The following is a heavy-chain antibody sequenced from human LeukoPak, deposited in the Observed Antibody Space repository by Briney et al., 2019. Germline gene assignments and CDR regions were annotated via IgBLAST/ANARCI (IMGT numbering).Heavy chain of an antibody. CDR2: IYPGDSDT. J-gene: IGHJ4*02. Sequence: GESLKISCKGSGYSFTSYWIGWVRQMPGKGLEWMAMIYPGDSDTRYSPSFQGQVPISADKSIRTAFLQWSSLKASDTAMYYCARGTTVTTLGYWGQGTLVTVSS. D-gene: IGHD4-17*01. CDR3: ARGTTVTTLGY. V-gene: IGHV5-51*01. CDR1: GYSFTSYW.